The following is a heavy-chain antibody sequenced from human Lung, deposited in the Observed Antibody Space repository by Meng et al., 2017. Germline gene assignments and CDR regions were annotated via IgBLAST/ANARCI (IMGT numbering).Heavy chain of an antibody. V-gene: IGHV3-11*01. CDR2: ISSSGSTI. Sequence: GGSLRLSCAASGFTFSDYYMSWIRQAPGKGLEWVSYISSSGSTIYYADSVKGRFTISRDNAKNSLYLQMNSLRAEDTAVYYCARMTTVSLNNWFDPWGQGSLVSSPQ. J-gene: IGHJ5*02. D-gene: IGHD4-17*01. CDR1: GFTFSDYY. CDR3: ARMTTVSLNNWFDP.